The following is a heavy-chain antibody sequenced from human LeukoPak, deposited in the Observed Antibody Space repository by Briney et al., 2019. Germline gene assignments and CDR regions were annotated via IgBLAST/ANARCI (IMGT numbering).Heavy chain of an antibody. J-gene: IGHJ4*02. CDR3: VRVKNYYDSSGYLYYFDY. CDR1: GYTFTSYY. V-gene: IGHV1-2*02. D-gene: IGHD3-22*01. CDR2: INPNSGGT. Sequence: ASVRVSCKASGYTFTSYYMHWVRQAPGQGLEWMGWINPNSGGTNFAQKFQGRVTMTRDTSITTAHMELSKLRSDDTAVYYCVRVKNYYDSSGYLYYFDYWGQGTLVTVSS.